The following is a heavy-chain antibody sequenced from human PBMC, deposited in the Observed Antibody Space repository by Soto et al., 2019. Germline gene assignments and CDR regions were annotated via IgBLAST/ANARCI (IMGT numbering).Heavy chain of an antibody. Sequence: PSETLSLTCTVSGGSISSYYWSWIRQPPGKGLEWIGYIYYSGSTNYNPSLKSRVTISVDTSKNQFSLKLSSVTAADTAVYYCARGQDYYGMDVWGQGTTVTAP. V-gene: IGHV4-59*01. CDR2: IYYSGST. J-gene: IGHJ6*02. CDR3: ARGQDYYGMDV. CDR1: GGSISSYY.